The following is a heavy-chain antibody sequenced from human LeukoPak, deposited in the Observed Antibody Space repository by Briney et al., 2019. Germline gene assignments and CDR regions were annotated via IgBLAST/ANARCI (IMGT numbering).Heavy chain of an antibody. CDR1: GFTFDDYG. V-gene: IGHV3-20*04. Sequence: GGSLRLSCAASGFTFDDYGMSWVRQAPGKGLEWVFGINWNGGSTGYADSVKGRFTISRDNAKNSLYLQMNSLRAEDTALYYCARDSFNDYYYYYYMDVWGKGTTVTVSS. J-gene: IGHJ6*03. CDR2: INWNGGST. D-gene: IGHD1-1*01. CDR3: ARDSFNDYYYYYYMDV.